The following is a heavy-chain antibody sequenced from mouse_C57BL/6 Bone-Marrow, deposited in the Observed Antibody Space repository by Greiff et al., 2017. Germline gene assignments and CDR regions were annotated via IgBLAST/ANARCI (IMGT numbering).Heavy chain of an antibody. CDR1: GYTFTSYW. Sequence: VQLQQPGAELVKPGASVKMSCKASGYTFTSYWITWVKQRPGQGLEWIGDFYPGSGRTNYNEKFKIKATLTGDTSSSTAYMQLSSLKSEDSWVYYCVYSNYGYSDVWGTGTTVTVSS. CDR3: VYSNYGYSDV. CDR2: FYPGSGRT. V-gene: IGHV1-55*01. J-gene: IGHJ1*03. D-gene: IGHD2-5*01.